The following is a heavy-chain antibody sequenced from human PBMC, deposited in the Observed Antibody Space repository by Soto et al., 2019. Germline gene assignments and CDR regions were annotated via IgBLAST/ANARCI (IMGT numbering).Heavy chain of an antibody. Sequence: QVQLVQSGAEVKKPGASVKVSCKASGYTFTSYDINWVRQATGQGLEWMGWMNPNSANTGYAQKFQGRLTMTRNTSISTAYMELGSLRSEDTAVYYCARRDGYNRNWFDPWGQGTLVTVSS. CDR3: ARRDGYNRNWFDP. CDR2: MNPNSANT. CDR1: GYTFTSYD. J-gene: IGHJ5*02. V-gene: IGHV1-8*01. D-gene: IGHD2-21*01.